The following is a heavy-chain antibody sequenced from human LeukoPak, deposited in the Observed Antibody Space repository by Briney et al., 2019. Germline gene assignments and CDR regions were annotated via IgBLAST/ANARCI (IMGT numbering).Heavy chain of an antibody. J-gene: IGHJ4*02. D-gene: IGHD5-18*01. CDR1: GGTFGSYA. CDR2: IIPIFGTA. CDR3: ARSPWIQLGYFDY. Sequence: GASVKVSCKASGGTFGSYAISWVRQAPGQGLEWMGGIIPIFGTANYAQKFQGRVTITTDESTSTAYMELSSLRSEDTAVYYCARSPWIQLGYFDYWGQGTLVTVSS. V-gene: IGHV1-69*05.